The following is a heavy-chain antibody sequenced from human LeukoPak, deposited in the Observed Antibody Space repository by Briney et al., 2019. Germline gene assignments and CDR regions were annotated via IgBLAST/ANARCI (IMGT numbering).Heavy chain of an antibody. CDR2: IYSGGST. Sequence: GGSLRLSCAASGLTVSSNYMSWVRQAPGKGLEWVSVIYSGGSTYYADSVKGRFTISRDNSKNTLYLQMNSLRAEDTAVYYCAEGGSYNRGAFDIWGQGTMVTVSS. J-gene: IGHJ3*02. V-gene: IGHV3-53*01. CDR1: GLTVSSNY. CDR3: AEGGSYNRGAFDI. D-gene: IGHD1-26*01.